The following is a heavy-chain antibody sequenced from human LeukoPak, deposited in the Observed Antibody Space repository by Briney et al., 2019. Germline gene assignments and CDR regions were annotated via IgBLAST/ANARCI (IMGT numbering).Heavy chain of an antibody. V-gene: IGHV4-39*07. CDR2: IYYSGST. D-gene: IGHD2-2*01. J-gene: IGHJ5*02. Sequence: SETLSLTCTLSGGSISSTAFHWGWIRQPPGKGLEWIGSIYYSGSTYYNPSLKSRVTISVDTSKTQFSLKLSSVTAADTAVYYCARDLGYCSSTSCYLNWFDPWGREPWSPSPQ. CDR1: GGSISSTAFH. CDR3: ARDLGYCSSTSCYLNWFDP.